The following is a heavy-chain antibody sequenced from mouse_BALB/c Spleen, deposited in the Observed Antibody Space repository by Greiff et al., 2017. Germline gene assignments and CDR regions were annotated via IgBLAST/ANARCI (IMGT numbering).Heavy chain of an antibody. CDR3: ARFPTIYAMDY. CDR1: GFSLTSYG. Sequence: VKLVESGPGLVAPSQSLSITCTVSGFSLTSYGVHWVRQPPGKGLEWLGVIWAGGSTNYNSALMSRLSISKDNSKSQVFLKMNSLQTDDTAMYYCARFPTIYAMDYWGQGTSVTVSS. V-gene: IGHV2-9*02. CDR2: IWAGGST. J-gene: IGHJ4*01.